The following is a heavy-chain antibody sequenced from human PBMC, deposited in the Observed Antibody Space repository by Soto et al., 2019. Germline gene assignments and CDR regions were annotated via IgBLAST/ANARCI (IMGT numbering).Heavy chain of an antibody. CDR2: IKQDGSEK. CDR1: GFTFSSYW. V-gene: IGHV3-7*01. CDR3: ARGGVSVSFDI. Sequence: GGSLRLSCAASGFTFSSYWMSWVRQAPGKGLEWVANIKQDGSEKYYVDSVKGRFTISRDNAKNSLFLQMNSLRAEYTSVYCCARGGVSVSFDIWGQGTLVTVSS. D-gene: IGHD3-16*01. J-gene: IGHJ3*02.